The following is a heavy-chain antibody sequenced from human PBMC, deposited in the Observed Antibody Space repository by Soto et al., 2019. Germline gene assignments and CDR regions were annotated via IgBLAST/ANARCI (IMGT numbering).Heavy chain of an antibody. D-gene: IGHD4-17*01. V-gene: IGHV4-39*01. J-gene: IGHJ4*02. CDR2: VYYRGRS. Sequence: SETLSLTCIVSGGSVTNSSYYWGWIRQSPGKGLEWIGSVYYRGRSYSKSSVKSRVTISVDTSKNRFSLSLNSVTASDTAVYLCVSQRTTVPTQAYFDYWGTGALVTVSS. CDR3: VSQRTTVPTQAYFDY. CDR1: GGSVTNSSYY.